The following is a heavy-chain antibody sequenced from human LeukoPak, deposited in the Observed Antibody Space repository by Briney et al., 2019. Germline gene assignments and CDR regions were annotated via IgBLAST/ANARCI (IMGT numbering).Heavy chain of an antibody. V-gene: IGHV4-38-2*02. Sequence: SETLSLTCTVSGYSISSGYYWGWIRQPPGKGLEWIGSIYHSGSTYYNPSLKSRVTISVDTSKNQFSLKLSSVTAADTAVYYCARDVLAYCGGDCPGGAFDIWGQGTMVTVSS. CDR1: GYSISSGYY. D-gene: IGHD2-21*02. J-gene: IGHJ3*02. CDR2: IYHSGST. CDR3: ARDVLAYCGGDCPGGAFDI.